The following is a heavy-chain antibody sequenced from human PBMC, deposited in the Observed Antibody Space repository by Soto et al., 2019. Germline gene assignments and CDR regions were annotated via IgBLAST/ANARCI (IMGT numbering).Heavy chain of an antibody. Sequence: GGSLRLSCAASGFTFSSYAMSWVRQAPGKGLEWVSAISGSGGSTYYADSVKGRFTISRDNSKNTLYLQMNSLRAEDTAVYYCAKVALYGSGSYVCPVDWYFDLWGRGTLVTVSS. CDR3: AKVALYGSGSYVCPVDWYFDL. CDR2: ISGSGGST. CDR1: GFTFSSYA. J-gene: IGHJ2*01. D-gene: IGHD3-10*01. V-gene: IGHV3-23*01.